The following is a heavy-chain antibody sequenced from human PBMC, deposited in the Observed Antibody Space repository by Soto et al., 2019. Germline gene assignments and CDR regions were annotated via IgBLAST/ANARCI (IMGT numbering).Heavy chain of an antibody. D-gene: IGHD5-12*01. CDR3: ARVDIVATFLGQTGFDY. V-gene: IGHV1-18*01. Sequence: ASVKVSCKASGYTFTRYGISWVRQAPGQGLEWMGWISGYNGKTNYAQKVQGRVTMTRNTSISTAYMELSSLRSEDTAVYYCARVDIVATFLGQTGFDYWGQGTLVTVSS. CDR1: GYTFTRYG. J-gene: IGHJ4*02. CDR2: ISGYNGKT.